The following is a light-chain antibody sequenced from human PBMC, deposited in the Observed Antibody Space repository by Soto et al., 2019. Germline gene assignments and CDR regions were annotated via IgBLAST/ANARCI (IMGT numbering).Light chain of an antibody. CDR3: CSYAGSYTLI. CDR2: DVS. CDR1: SSDVGGYNY. J-gene: IGLJ2*01. Sequence: ALTQPRSVSGSPGQSVTISCTGTSSDVGGYNYVSWYQQHPGKAPKLMIYDVSKRPSGVPDRFSGSKSGNTASLTISGLQAEDEADYYCCSYAGSYTLIFGGGTKLTVL. V-gene: IGLV2-11*01.